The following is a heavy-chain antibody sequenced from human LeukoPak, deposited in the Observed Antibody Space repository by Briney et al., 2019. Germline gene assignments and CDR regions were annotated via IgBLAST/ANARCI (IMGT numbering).Heavy chain of an antibody. CDR2: MNQDGSEK. CDR3: ARDRCSGGTCYSGGYFDY. Sequence: GGSLRLSCAASGFTFSSYWMSWVRLAPGKGLEWVANMNQDGSEKYYVDSVKGRFTISRDNAKNSLYLQMNSLRAEDTAVYYCARDRCSGGTCYSGGYFDYWGQGTLVTVSS. J-gene: IGHJ4*02. D-gene: IGHD2-15*01. CDR1: GFTFSSYW. V-gene: IGHV3-7*01.